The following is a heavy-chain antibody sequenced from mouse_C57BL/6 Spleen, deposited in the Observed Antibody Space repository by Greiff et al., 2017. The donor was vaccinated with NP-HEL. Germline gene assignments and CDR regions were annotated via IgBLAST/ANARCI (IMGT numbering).Heavy chain of an antibody. CDR3: AREDGSLFAY. D-gene: IGHD2-3*01. CDR1: GYAFSSSW. Sequence: QVQLKESGPELVKPGASVKISCKASGYAFSSSWMNWVKQRPGKGLEWIGRIYPGDGDTNYNGKFKGKATLTADKSSSTAYMQLSSLTSEDSAVYFCAREDGSLFAYWGQGTLVTVSA. V-gene: IGHV1-82*01. CDR2: IYPGDGDT. J-gene: IGHJ3*01.